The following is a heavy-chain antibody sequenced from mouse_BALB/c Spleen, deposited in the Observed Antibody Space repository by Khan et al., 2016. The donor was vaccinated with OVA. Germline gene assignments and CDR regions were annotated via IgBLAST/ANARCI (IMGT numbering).Heavy chain of an antibody. CDR1: GYSITSGYG. D-gene: IGHD1-2*01. CDR3: ARTARMKY. CDR2: ISYTGST. J-gene: IGHJ2*01. Sequence: EVQLKQSGPGLVKPSQSLSLTCTVTGYSITSGYGWNWIRQFPGNKLEWMGYISYTGSTNYNPSLKSRISITRDTSKNQFFLQLNSVTTEDTATYYCARTARMKYWGQGTTLTVSS. V-gene: IGHV3-2*02.